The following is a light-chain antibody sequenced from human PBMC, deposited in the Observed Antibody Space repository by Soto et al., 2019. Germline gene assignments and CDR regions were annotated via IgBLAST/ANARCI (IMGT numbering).Light chain of an antibody. CDR1: QSVSNN. CDR3: QQYNKWPPVT. J-gene: IGKJ4*01. V-gene: IGKV3-15*01. Sequence: EIVLTQSPATLSLSPGERATLSCRASQSVSNNLAWYQQRPGQAPRLLIYDASTRATGVQARFSGSGSGTEFTLTITSLQSEDFAVYYCQQYNKWPPVTFGGGTKV. CDR2: DAS.